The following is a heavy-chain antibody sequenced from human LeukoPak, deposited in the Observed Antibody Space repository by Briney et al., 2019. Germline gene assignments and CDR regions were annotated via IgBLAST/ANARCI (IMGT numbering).Heavy chain of an antibody. CDR2: INPSGGST. J-gene: IGHJ5*02. D-gene: IGHD6-13*01. CDR3: ARDTRSSSWYPGWFDP. CDR1: GYTFTSYY. Sequence: ASVKVSCKASGYTFTSYYMHWVRQAPGRGLEWMGIINPSGGSTSYAQKFQGRVTMTRDTSTSTAYMELSSLRSEDTAVYYCARDTRSSSWYPGWFDPWGQGTLVTVSS. V-gene: IGHV1-46*01.